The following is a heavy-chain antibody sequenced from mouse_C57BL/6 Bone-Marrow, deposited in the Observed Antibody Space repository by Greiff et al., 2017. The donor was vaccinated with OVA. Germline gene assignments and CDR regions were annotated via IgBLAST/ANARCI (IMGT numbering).Heavy chain of an antibody. V-gene: IGHV5-17*01. J-gene: IGHJ3*01. CDR2: ISSGSSTI. D-gene: IGHD2-1*01. CDR3: ARAIRNYEGFAY. Sequence: EVQVVESGGGLVKPGGSLKLSCAASGFTFSDYGMHWVRQAPEKGLEWVAYISSGSSTIYYADTVKGRFTISRDNAKNTLFLQMTSLRSEDTAMYYCARAIRNYEGFAYWGQGTLVTVSA. CDR1: GFTFSDYG.